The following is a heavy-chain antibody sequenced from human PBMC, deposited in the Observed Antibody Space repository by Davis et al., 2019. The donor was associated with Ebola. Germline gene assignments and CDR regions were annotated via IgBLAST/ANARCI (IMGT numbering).Heavy chain of an antibody. D-gene: IGHD1-26*01. CDR2: IYYSGST. CDR3: ARLEIPNEWELLSWFDP. J-gene: IGHJ5*02. CDR1: GGSFSGYY. V-gene: IGHV4-31*11. Sequence: SETLSLTCAVYGGSFSGYYWSWIRQHPGKGLEWIGYIYYSGSTYYNPSLKSRVTISVDTSKNQFSLKLSSVTAADTAVYYCARLEIPNEWELLSWFDPWGQGTLVTVSS.